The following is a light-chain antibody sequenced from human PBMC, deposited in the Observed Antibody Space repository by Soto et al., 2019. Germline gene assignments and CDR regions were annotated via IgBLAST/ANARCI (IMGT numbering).Light chain of an antibody. CDR1: GGKIASNY. J-gene: IGLJ1*01. V-gene: IGLV6-57*02. CDR3: QSYDTNSFYV. CDR2: EDN. Sequence: NFMLTQPHSVSNSPGKTMTISCTGTGGKIASNYVQWYQQRPGSAPTPVIYEDNQRPSGVPDRFSASIDTSTNSASLVISGLKVEDEADYYCQSYDTNSFYVFGTGTKLTVL.